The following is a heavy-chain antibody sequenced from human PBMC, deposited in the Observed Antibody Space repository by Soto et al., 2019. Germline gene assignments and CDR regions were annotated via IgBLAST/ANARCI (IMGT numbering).Heavy chain of an antibody. CDR1: GGSISSYY. CDR2: IYTSGST. Sequence: QVQLQESGPGLVKPSETLSLTCTVSGGSISSYYWSWIRQPAGKGLEWIGRIYTSGSTNYNPSLKSRVTMSVVTSKNQFSLKLSSVTAADTAVYYCARDGSDYGDYDWFDPWGQGTLVTVSS. CDR3: ARDGSDYGDYDWFDP. D-gene: IGHD4-17*01. J-gene: IGHJ5*02. V-gene: IGHV4-4*07.